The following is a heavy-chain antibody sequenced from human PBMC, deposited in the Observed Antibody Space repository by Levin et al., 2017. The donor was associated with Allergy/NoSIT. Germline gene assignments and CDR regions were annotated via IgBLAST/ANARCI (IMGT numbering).Heavy chain of an antibody. D-gene: IGHD3-10*01. CDR3: ARVGSGSYYKIDY. J-gene: IGHJ4*02. V-gene: IGHV4-4*02. CDR1: GGSISSSNW. Sequence: SETLSLTCAVSGGSISSSNWWSWVRQPPGKGLEWIGEIYHSGSTNYNPSLKSRVTISVDKSKNQFSLKLSSVTAADTAVYYCARVGSGSYYKIDYWGQGTLVTVSS. CDR2: IYHSGST.